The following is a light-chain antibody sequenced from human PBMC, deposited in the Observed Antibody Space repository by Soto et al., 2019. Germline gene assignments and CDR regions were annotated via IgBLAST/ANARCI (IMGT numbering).Light chain of an antibody. V-gene: IGKV3-20*01. J-gene: IGKJ3*01. CDR2: GAS. CDR1: QSVPSTY. Sequence: EIVLTQSPGTLSLSPGERATLSCRASQSVPSTYLAWYQQRPGQAPRLLIYGASSRAPGIPDRFSGSGSGTGFTLAVSGLESEDFAVYFCRQYGSSPPFSFGPGTKVDIK. CDR3: RQYGSSPPFS.